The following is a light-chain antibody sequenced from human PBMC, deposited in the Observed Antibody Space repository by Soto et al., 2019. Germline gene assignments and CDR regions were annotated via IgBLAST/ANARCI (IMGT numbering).Light chain of an antibody. Sequence: DIVMTQSPVTLSVSPGERITLSCRASRSINSNLAWYQQKPGQAPRLLFYGASVRATGIPDRFTGSGSGTDFTLTITSLQSEDFAVYYCQQSYDWPRTFGQGTKVDIK. CDR1: RSINSN. CDR3: QQSYDWPRT. J-gene: IGKJ1*01. V-gene: IGKV3-15*01. CDR2: GAS.